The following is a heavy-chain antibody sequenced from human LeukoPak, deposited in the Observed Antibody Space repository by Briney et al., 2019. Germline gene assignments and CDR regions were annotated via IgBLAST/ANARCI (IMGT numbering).Heavy chain of an antibody. CDR2: ISSDRKYI. Sequence: GGSLRLSCAASGFTFSTYSMNWVRQAPGKGLEWVSSISSDRKYIFYADSLKGRFTISRDNAKNSLYLQIISLRAEDTAVYYCARVAFGLYVMDVWGRGTTVTVSS. V-gene: IGHV3-21*01. CDR1: GFTFSTYS. J-gene: IGHJ6*02. D-gene: IGHD3/OR15-3a*01. CDR3: ARVAFGLYVMDV.